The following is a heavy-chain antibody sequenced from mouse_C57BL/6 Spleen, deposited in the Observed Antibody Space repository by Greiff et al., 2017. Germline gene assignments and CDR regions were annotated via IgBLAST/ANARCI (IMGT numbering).Heavy chain of an antibody. Sequence: EVQRVESGGDLVKPGGSLKLSCAASGFTFSSYGMSWVRPTPDKRLAWVATISSGGSYTYYPDSVKGRFTISRDNAKNTLYLQMSSLKSEDTAMYYCARRKGSDYDYYYAMDYWGQGTSVTVSS. V-gene: IGHV5-6*01. D-gene: IGHD2-4*01. CDR2: ISSGGSYT. J-gene: IGHJ4*01. CDR3: ARRKGSDYDYYYAMDY. CDR1: GFTFSSYG.